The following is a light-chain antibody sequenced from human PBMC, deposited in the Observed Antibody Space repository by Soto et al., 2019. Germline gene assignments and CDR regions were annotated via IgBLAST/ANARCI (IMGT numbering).Light chain of an antibody. V-gene: IGLV2-14*01. J-gene: IGLJ1*01. CDR2: EVS. CDR3: ISYTSSSTPYV. Sequence: QPVLTQPASVSGSPGQSITISCTGTSSDVGGYNYVSWYQQHQGKAPKLMIYEVSKRPSGVSNRFSGSKSGTTASLTISGLQSEDEADYYCISYTSSSTPYVFGTGTKLTVL. CDR1: SSDVGGYNY.